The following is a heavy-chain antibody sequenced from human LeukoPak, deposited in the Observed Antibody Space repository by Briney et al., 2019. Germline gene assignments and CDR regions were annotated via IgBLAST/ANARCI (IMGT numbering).Heavy chain of an antibody. D-gene: IGHD3-22*01. J-gene: IGHJ4*02. V-gene: IGHV4-61*02. Sequence: SETLSLTCTVSGGSISSGSYYWSWIRQPAGKGLEWIGRIYTSGSTNYNPSLKSRVTISVDTSKNQFSLKLSSVTAADTAVYYCAMYYYDSSGYSNDYWGQGTLVTVSS. CDR2: IYTSGST. CDR3: AMYYYDSSGYSNDY. CDR1: GGSISSGSYY.